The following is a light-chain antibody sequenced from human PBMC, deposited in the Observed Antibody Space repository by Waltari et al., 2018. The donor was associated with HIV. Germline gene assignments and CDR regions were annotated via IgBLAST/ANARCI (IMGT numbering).Light chain of an antibody. CDR1: QSVLYSSNNKNY. CDR2: WAS. Sequence: DIVMTQSPASLAVSLGERATIHCTSSQSVLYSSNNKNYVAWYQQKPGQPPKLLIYWASTRESGVPDRFSGSGSGTDFTLTISSLQAEDVAVYYCQQYYSTPFTFGPGTKVDIK. J-gene: IGKJ3*01. CDR3: QQYYSTPFT. V-gene: IGKV4-1*01.